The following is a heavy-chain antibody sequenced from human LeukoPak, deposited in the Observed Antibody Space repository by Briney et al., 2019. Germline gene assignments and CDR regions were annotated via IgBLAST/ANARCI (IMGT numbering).Heavy chain of an antibody. J-gene: IGHJ4*02. V-gene: IGHV3-30*03. Sequence: GGSLRLSCAASGFTFGSYWMNWARQAPGKGLEWVAVTSSDLNVKLYADSVKGRFTISRDNSRSTLYLQMNSLRPEDTAIYYCAREGYYGSGSPPSLYFDYWGQGTLVTVSS. CDR3: AREGYYGSGSPPSLYFDY. CDR2: TSSDLNVK. CDR1: GFTFGSYW. D-gene: IGHD3-10*01.